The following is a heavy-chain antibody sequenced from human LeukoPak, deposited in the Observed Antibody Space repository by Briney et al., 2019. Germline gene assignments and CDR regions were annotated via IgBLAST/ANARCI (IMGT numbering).Heavy chain of an antibody. V-gene: IGHV4-59*01. Sequence: SETLSFTCTVSGGSISSYYWSWIRQPPGKGLEWIGYIYYSGSTNYNPSLKSRVTISVDTSKNQFSLKLSSVTAADTAVYYCARVWRIAVAGNVRGYWFDPWGQGTLVTVSS. CDR2: IYYSGST. CDR1: GGSISSYY. D-gene: IGHD6-19*01. CDR3: ARVWRIAVAGNVRGYWFDP. J-gene: IGHJ5*02.